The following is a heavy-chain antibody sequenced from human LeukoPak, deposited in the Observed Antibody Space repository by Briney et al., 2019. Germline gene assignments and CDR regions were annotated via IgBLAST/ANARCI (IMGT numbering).Heavy chain of an antibody. CDR3: ARARAVIDDAFDI. J-gene: IGHJ3*02. CDR1: GGSISSGDYY. CDR2: IHYSGTT. V-gene: IGHV4-30-4*01. Sequence: SETLSLTCTVSGGSISSGDYYWSWIRQPPGRGLEWIEYIHYSGTTHYNPSLKSRVSMSVDTSKNQFSLKLSSMTAADTAVYFCARARAVIDDAFDIWGPGTMVTVSS. D-gene: IGHD2-21*01.